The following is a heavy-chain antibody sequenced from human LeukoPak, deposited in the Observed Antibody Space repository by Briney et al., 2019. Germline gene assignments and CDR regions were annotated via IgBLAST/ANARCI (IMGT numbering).Heavy chain of an antibody. D-gene: IGHD3-3*01. CDR1: GGSISSGDYY. J-gene: IGHJ5*02. CDR3: ARAVNPMPITILPTLNWFDP. V-gene: IGHV4-30-4*01. CDR2: IYYSGST. Sequence: SQTLSLTCTVSGGSISSGDYYWSWIRQPPGKGLEWIGYIYYSGSTYYNPSLKSRVTISVDTSKNQFSLKLSSVTAADTAVYYCARAVNPMPITILPTLNWFDPWGQGTLVAVSS.